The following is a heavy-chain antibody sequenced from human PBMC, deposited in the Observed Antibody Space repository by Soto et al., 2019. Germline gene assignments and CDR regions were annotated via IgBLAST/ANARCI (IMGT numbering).Heavy chain of an antibody. D-gene: IGHD4-17*01. CDR3: ARGIYGVGYGMDV. V-gene: IGHV1-69*13. CDR1: GGTFSSYA. Sequence: SVKVSCKASGGTFSSYAISWVRQAPGQGLERMGGIVPIFGTANYAQKFQGRVTITADESTSTAYMELSSLRSEDTAVYYCARGIYGVGYGMDVWGQGTTVTVSS. J-gene: IGHJ6*02. CDR2: IVPIFGTA.